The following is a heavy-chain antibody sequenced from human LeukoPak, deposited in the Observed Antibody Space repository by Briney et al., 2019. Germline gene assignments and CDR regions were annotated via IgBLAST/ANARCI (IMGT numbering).Heavy chain of an antibody. Sequence: ASVKVSCKASGYTFTSYDINWVRQATGQGLEWMGWMNPNSGNTGYAQKFQGRVTMTRNTSISTAYMELSSLRSEDTAVYYCARALSETTYYDFWSGRCYFDYWGQGTLVTVSS. CDR3: ARALSETTYYDFWSGRCYFDY. CDR2: MNPNSGNT. CDR1: GYTFTSYD. D-gene: IGHD3-3*01. J-gene: IGHJ4*02. V-gene: IGHV1-8*01.